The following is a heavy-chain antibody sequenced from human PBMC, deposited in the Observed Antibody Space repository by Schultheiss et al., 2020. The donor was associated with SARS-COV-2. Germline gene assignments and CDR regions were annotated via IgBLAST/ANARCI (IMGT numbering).Heavy chain of an antibody. CDR3: ARDESIVVVVAATPHGQYFQH. Sequence: SETLSLTCAVYGGSFSGYYWSWIRQPPGKGLEWIASMYYSGSTNYNPSLKSRVTVSVDTSKNQFSLRLSSVTAADTAVYYCARDESIVVVVAATPHGQYFQHWGQGTLVTVSS. CDR2: MYYSGST. J-gene: IGHJ1*01. CDR1: GGSFSGYY. D-gene: IGHD2-15*01. V-gene: IGHV4-34*01.